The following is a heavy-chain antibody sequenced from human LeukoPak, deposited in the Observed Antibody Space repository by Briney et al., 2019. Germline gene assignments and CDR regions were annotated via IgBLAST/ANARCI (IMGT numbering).Heavy chain of an antibody. CDR2: VSYSGST. J-gene: IGHJ4*02. CDR3: ARDRGSAGGFDF. V-gene: IGHV4-59*01. D-gene: IGHD6-13*01. CDR1: GGSISGYY. Sequence: SETLSLTCTVSGGSISGYYWSWIRQPPGKGLEWIAFVSYSGSTNYNPSLKNRVTISRDTSMNQLSLKLSSVTAADTAVYYCARDRGSAGGFDFWGQGALVTVSS.